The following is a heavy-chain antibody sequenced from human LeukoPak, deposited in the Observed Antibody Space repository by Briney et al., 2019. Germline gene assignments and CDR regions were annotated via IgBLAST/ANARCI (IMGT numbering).Heavy chain of an antibody. Sequence: ASVKVSCKASGYTVTSYYMHWVRQAPGQGLEWMAILNPSGGSSNYAQKFQGRATLTRATSTGTVYMELRSLRSEDTAIYYCAKLATSDTGETYWGQGTLVTVSS. CDR2: LNPSGGSS. D-gene: IGHD3-16*01. CDR1: GYTVTSYY. CDR3: AKLATSDTGETY. J-gene: IGHJ4*02. V-gene: IGHV1-46*01.